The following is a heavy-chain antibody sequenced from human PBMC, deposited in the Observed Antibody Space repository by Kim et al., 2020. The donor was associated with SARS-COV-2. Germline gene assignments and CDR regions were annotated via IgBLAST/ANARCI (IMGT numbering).Heavy chain of an antibody. CDR3: ARRSGSHYFDF. CDR1: GYNFSIYW. J-gene: IGHJ4*02. Sequence: GESLKISCKGSGYNFSIYWVAWVRQMPGKGLEWMAIIHPGDSDARYSPSFQGQATIPADKSISTVYLQWSSLKASATAIYYCARRSGSHYFDFWGQGTLVTVSS. D-gene: IGHD1-26*01. V-gene: IGHV5-51*01. CDR2: IHPGDSDA.